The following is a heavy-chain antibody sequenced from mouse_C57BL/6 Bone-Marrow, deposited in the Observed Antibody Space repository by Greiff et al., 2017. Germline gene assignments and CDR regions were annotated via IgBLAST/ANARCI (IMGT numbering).Heavy chain of an antibody. J-gene: IGHJ3*01. Sequence: VQLQQPGAELVKPGASVKLSCKASGYTFTSYWMHWVKQRPGQGLEWIGMIHPNSGSTNYNEKFKSKATLTVDKSSSTAYMQLSSLTSEDSAVYYCARYYGYDGPWFAYWGQGTLVTVSA. D-gene: IGHD2-2*01. CDR1: GYTFTSYW. CDR3: ARYYGYDGPWFAY. CDR2: IHPNSGST. V-gene: IGHV1-64*01.